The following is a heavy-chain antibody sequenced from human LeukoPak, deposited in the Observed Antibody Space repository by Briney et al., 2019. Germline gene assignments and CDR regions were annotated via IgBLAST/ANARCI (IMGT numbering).Heavy chain of an antibody. CDR2: IYSGGST. J-gene: IGHJ6*02. CDR3: ARDSSVRAPYGMDV. Sequence: QPGGSLRLSCAASGFTVSSNYMSWVRQAPGKGLEWVSAIYSGGSTYYADSVKGRFTISRDNSKNTLYLQMNGLSAEDTAVYYCARDSSVRAPYGMDVWGQGTTVTVSS. CDR1: GFTVSSNY. V-gene: IGHV3-53*01.